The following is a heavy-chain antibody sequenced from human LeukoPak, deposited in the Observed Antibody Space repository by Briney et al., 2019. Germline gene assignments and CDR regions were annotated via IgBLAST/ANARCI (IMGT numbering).Heavy chain of an antibody. V-gene: IGHV3-21*01. CDR3: ARGTAWLEGAFDI. J-gene: IGHJ3*02. CDR1: GFTFSSYS. CDR2: ISSSSSYI. D-gene: IGHD6-19*01. Sequence: PGGSLRLSCAASGFTFSSYSMNWVRQAPGKGLEWVSSISSSSSYIYYADSVKGRFTISRDNAKNSLYLQMNSLRAEDTAVYYCARGTAWLEGAFDIWGQGTMVTVSS.